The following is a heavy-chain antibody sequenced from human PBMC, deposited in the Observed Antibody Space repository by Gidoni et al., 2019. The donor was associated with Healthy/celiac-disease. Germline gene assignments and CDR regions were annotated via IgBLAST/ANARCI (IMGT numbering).Heavy chain of an antibody. Sequence: QLQLQESGPGLVKPSETLSLTCTVSGGSISSSSYYWGWIRQPPGKGLEWIGSIYYSGSTYYNPSLKSRVTISVDTSKNQFSLKLSSVTAADTAVYYCARTGVDCSSTSCYRYYYGMDVWGQGTTVTVSS. CDR1: GGSISSSSYY. V-gene: IGHV4-39*01. CDR2: IYYSGST. J-gene: IGHJ6*02. CDR3: ARTGVDCSSTSCYRYYYGMDV. D-gene: IGHD2-2*01.